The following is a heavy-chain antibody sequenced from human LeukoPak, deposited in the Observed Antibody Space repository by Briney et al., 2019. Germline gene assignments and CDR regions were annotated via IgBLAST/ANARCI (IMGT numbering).Heavy chain of an antibody. Sequence: PSETLSLTCAVYGGSFSGYYWSWIRQPPGKGLEWIGYIYYSGSTNYNPSLKSRVTVSVDTSKNQFSLKLSSVTAADTAVYYCASGYCSGGSCYSDYYYYGMDVWGQGTTVTVSS. CDR3: ASGYCSGGSCYSDYYYYGMDV. J-gene: IGHJ6*02. D-gene: IGHD2-15*01. CDR1: GGSFSGYY. CDR2: IYYSGST. V-gene: IGHV4-59*01.